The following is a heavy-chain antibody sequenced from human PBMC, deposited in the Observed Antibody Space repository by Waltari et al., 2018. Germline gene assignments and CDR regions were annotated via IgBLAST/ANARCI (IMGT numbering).Heavy chain of an antibody. CDR1: GGSFNVYY. J-gene: IGHJ6*02. D-gene: IGHD2-15*01. Sequence: QVQLTQWGAGLLKPSESLSLTCAVYGGSFNVYYWSWIRQPPGKGLEWIGEINHSGNTNYNPSLKSRVAISVDTPKQQFSLILTSVAAADTAVYYCARLEDCTGGHCYSGSPYAVDVWGPGTTVTVSS. V-gene: IGHV4-34*01. CDR3: ARLEDCTGGHCYSGSPYAVDV. CDR2: INHSGNT.